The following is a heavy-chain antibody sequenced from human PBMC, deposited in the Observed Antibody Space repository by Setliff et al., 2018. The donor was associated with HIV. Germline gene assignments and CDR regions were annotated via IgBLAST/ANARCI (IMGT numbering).Heavy chain of an antibody. Sequence: PGGSLRLSCAASGFTFPTYWISWVRQAPGKGLEWVANIKRDGTETHYVGSVRGRFTISRDNAKNSLYLQMDSLRADDTAVYYCASGGPTSPTTRYCSSTSCYFDYWGQGTLVTVSS. CDR2: IKRDGTET. CDR1: GFTFPTYW. J-gene: IGHJ4*02. CDR3: ASGGPTSPTTRYCSSTSCYFDY. V-gene: IGHV3-7*03. D-gene: IGHD2-2*01.